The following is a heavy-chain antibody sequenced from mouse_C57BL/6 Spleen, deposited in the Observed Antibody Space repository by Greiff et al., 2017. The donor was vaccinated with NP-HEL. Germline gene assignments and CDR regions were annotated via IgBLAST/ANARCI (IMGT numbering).Heavy chain of an antibody. V-gene: IGHV1-18*01. Sequence: EVQLQQSGPELVKPGASVKIPCKASGYTFTDYNMDWVNQSHGKSLEWIGDINPNNGGTIYNQKFKGKATLTVDKSSSTAYMELRSLTSEDTAVYYCARGPYYGSRDWYFDVWGTGTTVTVSS. D-gene: IGHD1-1*01. CDR3: ARGPYYGSRDWYFDV. CDR1: GYTFTDYN. J-gene: IGHJ1*03. CDR2: INPNNGGT.